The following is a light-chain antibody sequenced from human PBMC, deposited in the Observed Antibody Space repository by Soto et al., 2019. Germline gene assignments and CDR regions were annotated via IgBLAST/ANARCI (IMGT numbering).Light chain of an antibody. CDR1: QTVSSY. V-gene: IGKV3-20*01. CDR3: QQYGTSPIT. J-gene: IGKJ5*01. Sequence: ENVLTQSPGTLSLSPGERATLSCRASQTVSSYLTWYQQKPGQAPRLLISGASRRATGIPDRFSGSGSGTDFTLTISRLEPEDFAPYYCQQYGTSPITFGQGTRLEIK. CDR2: GAS.